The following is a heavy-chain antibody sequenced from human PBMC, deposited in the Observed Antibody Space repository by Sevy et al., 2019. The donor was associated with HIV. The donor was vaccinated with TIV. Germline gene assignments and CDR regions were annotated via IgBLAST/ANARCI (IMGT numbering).Heavy chain of an antibody. CDR3: ARHGGELHYYDSSGYFFDL. Sequence: SETLSLTCTVSGGSISSSSYYWGWIRQPPGKGLEWIGSIYYSGSTYYNPSLRSRVTISVDPSKKQFSLMLSSVTAAGTAVYYCARHGGELHYYDSSGYFFDLWGRGTLVTVSS. CDR1: GGSISSSSYY. CDR2: IYYSGST. D-gene: IGHD3-22*01. J-gene: IGHJ2*01. V-gene: IGHV4-39*01.